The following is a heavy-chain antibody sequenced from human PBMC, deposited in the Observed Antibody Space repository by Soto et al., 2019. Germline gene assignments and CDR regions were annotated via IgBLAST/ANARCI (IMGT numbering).Heavy chain of an antibody. D-gene: IGHD3-22*01. CDR3: AIAGRTYYYDSSGYPDGYYGMDV. V-gene: IGHV4-30-2*01. CDR2: IYHSGST. J-gene: IGHJ6*02. CDR1: GGSISSGGYS. Sequence: SETLSLTCAVSGGSISSGGYSWSWIRQPPGKGLEWIGYIYHSGSTYYNPSLKSRVTISVDRSKNQFSLKLSSVTAADTAVYYCAIAGRTYYYDSSGYPDGYYGMDVWGQGTTVTVSS.